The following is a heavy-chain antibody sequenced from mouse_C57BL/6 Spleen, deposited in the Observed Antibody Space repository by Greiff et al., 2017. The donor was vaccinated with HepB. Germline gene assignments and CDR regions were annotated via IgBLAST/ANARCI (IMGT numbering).Heavy chain of an antibody. CDR3: ARPTYYSNYGFAY. CDR2: ISSGGSYT. Sequence: EVQGVESGGDLVKPGGSLKLSCAASGFTFSSYGMSWVRQTPDKRLEWVATISSGGSYTYYPDSVKGRFTISKDNAKNTLYLQMSSLKSEDTAMYYCARPTYYSNYGFAYWGQGTLVTVSA. J-gene: IGHJ3*01. V-gene: IGHV5-6*01. CDR1: GFTFSSYG. D-gene: IGHD2-5*01.